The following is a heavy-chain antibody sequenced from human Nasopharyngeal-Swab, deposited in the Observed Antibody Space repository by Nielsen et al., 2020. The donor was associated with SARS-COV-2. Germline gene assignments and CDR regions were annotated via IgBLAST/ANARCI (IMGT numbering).Heavy chain of an antibody. Sequence: SVKVSCKASGGTFSSYAISWVRQAPGQGLEWMGGIIPIFGTANYAQKFQGRVTITADESTSTAYMELNSLRSEDTAVYYCASTPYSSGWYGPRSANYGMDVWGQGTTVTVSS. V-gene: IGHV1-69*13. CDR1: GGTFSSYA. CDR3: ASTPYSSGWYGPRSANYGMDV. CDR2: IIPIFGTA. J-gene: IGHJ6*02. D-gene: IGHD6-19*01.